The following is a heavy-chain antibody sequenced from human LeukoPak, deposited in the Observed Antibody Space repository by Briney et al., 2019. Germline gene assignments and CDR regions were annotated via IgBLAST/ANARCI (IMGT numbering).Heavy chain of an antibody. V-gene: IGHV3-21*01. J-gene: IGHJ4*02. D-gene: IGHD5-18*01. Sequence: PGGSLRLSCEVSGFTFSSYHMNWVRQAPGKGLEWVSSIGSSGSYIYYADSLTGRFTISRDNAKNSLHLQMNSLRAEDTAMYYCARRATTERGHSYGLDFWGQGTPVTVSS. CDR2: IGSSGSYI. CDR3: ARRATTERGHSYGLDF. CDR1: GFTFSSYH.